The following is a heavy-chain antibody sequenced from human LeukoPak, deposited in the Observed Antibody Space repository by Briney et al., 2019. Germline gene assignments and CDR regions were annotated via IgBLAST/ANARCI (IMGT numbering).Heavy chain of an antibody. CDR1: GGSFSGYY. CDR3: ARETYCSGGSCLGYYYYGMDV. J-gene: IGHJ6*02. V-gene: IGHV4-34*01. D-gene: IGHD2-15*01. Sequence: SETLSLTCAVYGGSFSGYYWSWIRQPPGKGLEWIGSIYYSGSTYYNPSFKSRVTISVDTSKNQFSLKLSSVTAADTAVYYCARETYCSGGSCLGYYYYGMDVWGQGTTVTVS. CDR2: IYYSGST.